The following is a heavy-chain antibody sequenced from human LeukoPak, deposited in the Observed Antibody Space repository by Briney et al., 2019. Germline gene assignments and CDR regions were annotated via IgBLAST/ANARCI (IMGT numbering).Heavy chain of an antibody. CDR3: ARGRLSSGWYGGYYFDY. CDR2: INHSGST. CDR1: GGSFSGYY. V-gene: IGHV4-34*01. J-gene: IGHJ4*02. Sequence: SETLSLTCAVYGGSFSGYYWSWIRQPPGKGLEWIGEINHSGSTNYNPSLKSRVTISVDTSKNQFSLKLSSVTAADTAVYYCARGRLSSGWYGGYYFDYWGQGTLVTVSS. D-gene: IGHD6-19*01.